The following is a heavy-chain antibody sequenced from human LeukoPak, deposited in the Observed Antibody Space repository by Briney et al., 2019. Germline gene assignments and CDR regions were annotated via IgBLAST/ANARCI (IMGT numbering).Heavy chain of an antibody. J-gene: IGHJ5*02. CDR1: GYTFTNYG. Sequence: ASVKVSCKASGYTFTNYGISWVRQAPGQGLEWMGWISAYTGNTNYAQNFQGRVTMTTDTSTSTAFMELRSLRSDDTAVYYCARDPSITGTTWFDPWGQGTLVTVSS. V-gene: IGHV1-18*01. D-gene: IGHD1-7*01. CDR2: ISAYTGNT. CDR3: ARDPSITGTTWFDP.